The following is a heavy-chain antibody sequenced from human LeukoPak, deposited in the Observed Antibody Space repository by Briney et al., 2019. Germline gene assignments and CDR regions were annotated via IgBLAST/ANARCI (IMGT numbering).Heavy chain of an antibody. CDR1: GFTFSSYS. CDR2: ISSSSSYI. V-gene: IGHV3-21*01. Sequence: GGSLRLSCAASGFTFSSYSMNWVRQAPGKGLEWVSSISSSSSYIYYADSVKGRFTISRDNAKNSLYLQMSSPRAEDTAVYYCARDKAGTTPYYYYSMDVWGKGTTVTVSS. D-gene: IGHD1-14*01. J-gene: IGHJ6*03. CDR3: ARDKAGTTPYYYYSMDV.